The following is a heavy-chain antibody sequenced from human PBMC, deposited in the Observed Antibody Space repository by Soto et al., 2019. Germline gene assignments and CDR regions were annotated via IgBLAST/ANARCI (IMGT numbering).Heavy chain of an antibody. CDR1: GGTFSSSA. V-gene: IGHV1-69*06. D-gene: IGHD3-3*01. J-gene: IGHJ4*02. CDR2: IIPLFGTA. Sequence: QVQLVQSGAEVKKPGSSVKVSCKASGGTFSSSAISWVRQAPGQGLEWMGGIIPLFGTANYAQKFQGRVTITADKSTSTAYMELSSLRSEDSAVYYCARTVGTEDDSWSGSLFDYWGQGTLVTVSS. CDR3: ARTVGTEDDSWSGSLFDY.